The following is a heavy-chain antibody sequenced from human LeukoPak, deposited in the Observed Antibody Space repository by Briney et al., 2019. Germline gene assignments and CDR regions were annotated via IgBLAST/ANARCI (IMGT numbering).Heavy chain of an antibody. J-gene: IGHJ4*02. D-gene: IGHD3-22*01. CDR1: GGTFSSYA. CDR2: IIPIFGTA. Sequence: SVKVSCKASGGTFSSYAISWVRQAPGQGLEWMGRIIPIFGTANYAQKFQGRVTITTDESTSTAYMELSSLRSEDTAVYYCARDLSYYDSSSPLGYWGQGTLVTVSS. CDR3: ARDLSYYDSSSPLGY. V-gene: IGHV1-69*05.